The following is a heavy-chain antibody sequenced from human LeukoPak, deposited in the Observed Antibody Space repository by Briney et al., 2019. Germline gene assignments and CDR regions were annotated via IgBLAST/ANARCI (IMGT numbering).Heavy chain of an antibody. CDR2: ISSSSSYT. Sequence: GGSLRLSCAASGFTFSDYYMSWIRQAPGKGLEWVSYISSSSSYTNYADSVKGRFTISRDNSKNTLYLQMNSLRAEDTAVYYCARESGRGLDYWGQGTLVTVSS. J-gene: IGHJ4*02. V-gene: IGHV3-11*06. D-gene: IGHD1-26*01. CDR3: ARESGRGLDY. CDR1: GFTFSDYY.